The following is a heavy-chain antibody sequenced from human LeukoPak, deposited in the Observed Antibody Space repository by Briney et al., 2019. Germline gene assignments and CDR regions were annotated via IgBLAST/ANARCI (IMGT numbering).Heavy chain of an antibody. V-gene: IGHV4-34*01. CDR2: MNPSGST. D-gene: IGHD3-22*01. J-gene: IGHJ6*03. CDR1: GGSFSGYY. Sequence: SETLSLTCAVYGGSFSGYYCTWIRHTPEKGLEWIGEMNPSGSTNYNPSLKSRVTISVGTSKNQFSLTLSSVTAAGTAVYYCARGRQDVTMIVVIMTAVSYYLDVWGKGTTVTVS. CDR3: ARGRQDVTMIVVIMTAVSYYLDV.